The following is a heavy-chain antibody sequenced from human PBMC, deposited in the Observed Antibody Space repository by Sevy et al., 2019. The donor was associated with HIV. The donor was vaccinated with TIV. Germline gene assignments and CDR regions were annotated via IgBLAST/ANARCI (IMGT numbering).Heavy chain of an antibody. V-gene: IGHV3-30*04. J-gene: IGHJ4*02. CDR3: ARGGYCSGGSCYLGDFDY. D-gene: IGHD2-15*01. CDR1: GFTFSSYA. Sequence: GGSLRLSCAASGFTFSSYAMHWVRQAPGKGLEWVAVISYDGSNKYYADSVKGRFTISRDNSKNTLYLQMNSLRAEDTAVYYFARGGYCSGGSCYLGDFDYWGQGILVTVSS. CDR2: ISYDGSNK.